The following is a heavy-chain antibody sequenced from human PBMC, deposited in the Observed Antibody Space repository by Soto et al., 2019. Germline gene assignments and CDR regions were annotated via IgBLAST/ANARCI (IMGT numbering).Heavy chain of an antibody. CDR1: GYTFTRLN. Sequence: ASVKVSCKASGYTFTRLNIHWVRQATGQGLEWMGIVNPNDGSTTYAQQFQGRLTMTRDTSTSTVYMFLSSLRSEDTAMYYCARGDYYGSSGPLDIWGQGTMVTVS. CDR2: VNPNDGST. J-gene: IGHJ3*02. D-gene: IGHD3-10*01. CDR3: ARGDYYGSSGPLDI. V-gene: IGHV1-46*01.